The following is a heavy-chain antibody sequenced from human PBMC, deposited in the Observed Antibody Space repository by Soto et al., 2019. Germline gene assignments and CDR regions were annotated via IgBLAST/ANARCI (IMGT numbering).Heavy chain of an antibody. Sequence: QVQLVESGGGVVQPGRSLRLSCAASGFTFSSYAMHWVRQAPGKGLEWVAVISYDGSNKYYADSVKGRFTISRDNSKNTLYLQMNSLRAEDTAVYYCARPIEYSSSSGAFDIWGQGTMVTVSS. CDR2: ISYDGSNK. CDR3: ARPIEYSSSSGAFDI. J-gene: IGHJ3*02. V-gene: IGHV3-30-3*01. D-gene: IGHD6-6*01. CDR1: GFTFSSYA.